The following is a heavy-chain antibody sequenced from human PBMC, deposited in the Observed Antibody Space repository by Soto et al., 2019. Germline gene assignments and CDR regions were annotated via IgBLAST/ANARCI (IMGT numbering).Heavy chain of an antibody. CDR3: AKHDYCTNGNCSAPGY. CDR2: ISGSGGST. CDR1: AFIFRNYA. Sequence: GGSLRLSCVASAFIFRNYAMSWVRQAPGKGLEWVSGISGSGGSTYYADSVKGRFSISRDNSKSTLYLQMNSLRAEDTAVYYCAKHDYCTNGNCSAPGYWGQGTLVTVPS. V-gene: IGHV3-23*01. J-gene: IGHJ4*02. D-gene: IGHD2-8*01.